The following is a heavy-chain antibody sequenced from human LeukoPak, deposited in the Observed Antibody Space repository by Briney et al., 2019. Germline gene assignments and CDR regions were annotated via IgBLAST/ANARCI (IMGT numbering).Heavy chain of an antibody. D-gene: IGHD2-2*01. CDR1: GGSISGYY. CDR2: IYTSGST. V-gene: IGHV4-4*07. CDR3: ARVQVVPYYYYYMDV. Sequence: PSETLSLTCTVSGGSISGYYWSWIRQPAGKGLEWIGRIYTSGSTTYNPSLKGRVTMSVDTSKNQFSLKLSSVTAADTAVYYCARVQVVPYYYYYMDVWGKGTTVTVSS. J-gene: IGHJ6*03.